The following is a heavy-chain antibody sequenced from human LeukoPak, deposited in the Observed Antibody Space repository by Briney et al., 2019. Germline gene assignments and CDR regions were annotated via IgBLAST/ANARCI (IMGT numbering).Heavy chain of an antibody. CDR1: AFSFSRYE. Sequence: GGSLRLSCAASAFSFSRYEMNWVRQAPGKGLEWVSYISSGGSTIYYADSVKGRFTISRDNAKNSLHLQMNSLRAEDTAVYYCPRDKGVGRDDAFDIWGQGTMVTVSS. CDR2: ISSGGSTI. J-gene: IGHJ3*02. D-gene: IGHD3-10*01. V-gene: IGHV3-48*03. CDR3: PRDKGVGRDDAFDI.